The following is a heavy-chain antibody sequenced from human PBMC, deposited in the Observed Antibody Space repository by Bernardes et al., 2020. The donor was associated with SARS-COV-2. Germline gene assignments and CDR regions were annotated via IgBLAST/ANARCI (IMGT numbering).Heavy chain of an antibody. CDR1: GYTFTAYY. D-gene: IGHD7-27*01. CDR2: ITPKTGGT. CDR3: ARETGDRGERYFDY. V-gene: IGHV1-2*04. Sequence: ASVKVSCRASGYTFTAYYIHWVRQAPGPGLEWLGWITPKTGGTNYAQKFQGWVTLTRDTSMRTAYMEVSRLRSDDTAVYYCARETGDRGERYFDYWGQGTLVTVSS. J-gene: IGHJ4*02.